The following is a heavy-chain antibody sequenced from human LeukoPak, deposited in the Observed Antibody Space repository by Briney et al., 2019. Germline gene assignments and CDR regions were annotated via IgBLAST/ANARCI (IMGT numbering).Heavy chain of an antibody. CDR1: GYTFTSYG. Sequence: ASVKVSCKASGYTFTSYGISWVRQAPGQGLEWMGWISAYNGNTNYAQKLQGRVTMTTDTSTSTAYMELRSLRSDDTAVYYCASGAYYYGSGTGWFDPWGQGTLVTVSS. CDR2: ISAYNGNT. J-gene: IGHJ5*02. CDR3: ASGAYYYGSGTGWFDP. D-gene: IGHD3-10*01. V-gene: IGHV1-18*01.